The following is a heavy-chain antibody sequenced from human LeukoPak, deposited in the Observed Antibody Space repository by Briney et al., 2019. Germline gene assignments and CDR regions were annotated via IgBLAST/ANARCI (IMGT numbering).Heavy chain of an antibody. CDR2: IYPGDSDT. CDR3: ARLSMPQLPLDY. V-gene: IGHV5-51*01. CDR1: GYKFTTYW. D-gene: IGHD1-1*01. J-gene: IGHJ4*02. Sequence: GESLKISCQGSGYKFTTYWIAWVRQMPGKGLEWMGIIYPGDSDTRYSPSFQGQVTISADTSISTAYLQWGSLKASDTAMYYCARLSMPQLPLDYWGQGTLVTVSS.